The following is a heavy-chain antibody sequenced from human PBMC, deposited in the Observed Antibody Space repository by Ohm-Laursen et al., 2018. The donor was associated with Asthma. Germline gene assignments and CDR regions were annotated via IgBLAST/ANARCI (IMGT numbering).Heavy chain of an antibody. CDR1: GYTFTSYY. CDR2: INPSGGST. Sequence: SVKVSCKASGYTFTSYYMHWVRQAPGQGLEWMGIINPSGGSTSYAQKFQGRVTMTRDTSTSTVYMELSSLRSEDTAVYYCARAYCTGGVCYGMDVWGQGTTVTVSS. J-gene: IGHJ6*02. D-gene: IGHD2-8*02. V-gene: IGHV1-46*03. CDR3: ARAYCTGGVCYGMDV.